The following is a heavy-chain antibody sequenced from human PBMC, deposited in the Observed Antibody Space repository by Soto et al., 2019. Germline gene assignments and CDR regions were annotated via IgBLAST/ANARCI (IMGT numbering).Heavy chain of an antibody. D-gene: IGHD3-16*01. Sequence: SVKVSCKASGGTFSSYAISWVRQAPGQGLKWMGGIIPIFGTANYAQKFQGRVTITADESTSTAYMELSSLRSEDTAVFYCATDYVSGSYNWFDPGGQGTLVTVSS. V-gene: IGHV1-69*13. J-gene: IGHJ5*02. CDR2: IIPIFGTA. CDR3: ATDYVSGSYNWFDP. CDR1: GGTFSSYA.